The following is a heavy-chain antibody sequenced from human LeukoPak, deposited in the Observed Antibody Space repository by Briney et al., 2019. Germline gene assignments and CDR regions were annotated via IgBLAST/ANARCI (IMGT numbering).Heavy chain of an antibody. CDR3: ATNMIYYYYYGMDV. Sequence: PGGSLRLSCAASGFTFSSYAMSWVRQAPGKGLEWVSAISGSGGSTYYADSVKGRFTISRDNSKNTLYLQMNSLRAEDTAVYYCATNMIYYYYYGMDVWGQGTTVTVSS. J-gene: IGHJ6*02. CDR1: GFTFSSYA. D-gene: IGHD3-16*01. V-gene: IGHV3-23*01. CDR2: ISGSGGST.